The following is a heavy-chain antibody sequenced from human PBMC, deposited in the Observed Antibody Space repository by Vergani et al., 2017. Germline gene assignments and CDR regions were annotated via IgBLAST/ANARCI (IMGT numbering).Heavy chain of an antibody. J-gene: IGHJ6*02. D-gene: IGHD2-2*01. CDR2: ISSSSSYI. Sequence: EVQLVESGGGVVRPGGSLRLSCAASGFTFSSYSMNWVRQAPGKGLEWVSSISSSSSYIYYADSVKGRFTISRDNSKNTRYLQMNSLRAEDTAVYYCAKGAYCSSTSCYFVSYYYGMDVWGQGTTVTVSS. V-gene: IGHV3-21*01. CDR3: AKGAYCSSTSCYFVSYYYGMDV. CDR1: GFTFSSYS.